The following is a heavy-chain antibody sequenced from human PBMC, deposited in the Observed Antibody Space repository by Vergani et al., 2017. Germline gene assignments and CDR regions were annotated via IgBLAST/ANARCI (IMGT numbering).Heavy chain of an antibody. CDR1: GFTFSSYW. CDR2: IKQDGSEK. D-gene: IGHD3-10*01. J-gene: IGHJ4*02. Sequence: EVQLVESGGGLVQPGGSLRLSCAASGFTFSSYWMSWVRQAPGKGLEWVANIKQDGSEKYYVDSVKGRFTISRDNAKTSLYLQMNSPRAEDTAVDYCARTTGRVFMTSWGQGTLVTVSS. CDR3: ARTTGRVFMTS. V-gene: IGHV3-7*03.